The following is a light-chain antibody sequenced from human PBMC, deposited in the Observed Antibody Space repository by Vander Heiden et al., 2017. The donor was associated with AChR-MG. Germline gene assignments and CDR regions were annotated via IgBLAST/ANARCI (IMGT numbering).Light chain of an antibody. J-gene: IGKJ4*01. CDR3: QQYNNWPLT. V-gene: IGKV3D-15*01. CDR2: GTS. Sequence: EIVMTQSPATLSLSPGERVTISCRASQRVSSNVAWFQQKPGQAPRLLIYGTSTRATGIPARFSGSGSGTEFSLTINSLQSEDFAVYYCQQYNNWPLTFGGGTKVEIK. CDR1: QRVSSN.